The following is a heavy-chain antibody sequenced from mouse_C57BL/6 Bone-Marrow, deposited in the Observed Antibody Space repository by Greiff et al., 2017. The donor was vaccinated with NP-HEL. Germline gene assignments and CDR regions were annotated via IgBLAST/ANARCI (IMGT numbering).Heavy chain of an antibody. CDR2: INPNNGGT. Sequence: EVQLQQSGPELVKPGASVKISCKASGYTFTDYYMNWVKQSHGKSLEWIGDINPNNGGTSYNQKFKGKATLTVDKSSSTAYMELRSLTSEDSAVYYCARRRGRQLRPPYAMDYWGQGTSVTVSS. J-gene: IGHJ4*01. CDR1: GYTFTDYY. D-gene: IGHD3-2*02. V-gene: IGHV1-26*01. CDR3: ARRRGRQLRPPYAMDY.